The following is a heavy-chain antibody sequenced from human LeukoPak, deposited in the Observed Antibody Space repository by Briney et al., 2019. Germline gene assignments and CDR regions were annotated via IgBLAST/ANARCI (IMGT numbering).Heavy chain of an antibody. CDR1: GYTFTSYY. D-gene: IGHD2-21*01. CDR2: INPSGGST. J-gene: IGHJ3*02. Sequence: GASVKVSCKASGYTFTSYYMHWVRQAPGQGLEWMGIINPSGGSTSYAQKFQGRVTMTRDTSTNTVYMELSSLRSDDTAVYYCARALRFISLAERFDIWGQGTMVTVSS. CDR3: ARALRFISLAERFDI. V-gene: IGHV1-46*01.